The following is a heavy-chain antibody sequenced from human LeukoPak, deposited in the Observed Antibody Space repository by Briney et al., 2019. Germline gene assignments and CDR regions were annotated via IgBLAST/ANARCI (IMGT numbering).Heavy chain of an antibody. V-gene: IGHV3-21*01. CDR2: ISSSSSYI. CDR3: ARDGTEWLRYFDY. J-gene: IGHJ4*02. D-gene: IGHD5-12*01. Sequence: GGSLRLSCAASGFTFSSYEMNWVRQAPGKGLEWVSSISSSSSYIYYADSVKGRFTISRDNAKNSLYLQMNSLRAEDTAVYYCARDGTEWLRYFDYWGQGTLVTVSS. CDR1: GFTFSSYE.